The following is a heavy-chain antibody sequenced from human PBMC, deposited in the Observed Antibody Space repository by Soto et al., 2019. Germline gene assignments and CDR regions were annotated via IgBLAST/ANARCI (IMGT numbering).Heavy chain of an antibody. Sequence: ASVKVSCKASGYTFTDYNMHWLRQAPGQGLEWMGLINPNSGGTNYPQRFQGRVTMTRDTSISTAYMGLSTLRSDDTAIYYCARDISGSYDYWGQGTLVTVSS. D-gene: IGHD1-26*01. CDR3: ARDISGSYDY. CDR2: INPNSGGT. V-gene: IGHV1-2*02. J-gene: IGHJ4*02. CDR1: GYTFTDYN.